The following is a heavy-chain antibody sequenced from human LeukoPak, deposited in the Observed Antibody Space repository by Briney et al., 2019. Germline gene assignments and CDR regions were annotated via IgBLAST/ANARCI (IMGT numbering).Heavy chain of an antibody. CDR2: INPSGTST. Sequence: ASVKVSCKASGYTFTSYYMHWVRQAPGQGLEWMGIINPSGTSTTYAQKFQGRVSMTRDRSTSTLYMVLSSLRSEDTAVYYCERVFTTGGSGSSLHNWFDPWGQGTLVTVSS. J-gene: IGHJ5*02. D-gene: IGHD3-10*01. CDR1: GYTFTSYY. CDR3: ERVFTTGGSGSSLHNWFDP. V-gene: IGHV1-46*01.